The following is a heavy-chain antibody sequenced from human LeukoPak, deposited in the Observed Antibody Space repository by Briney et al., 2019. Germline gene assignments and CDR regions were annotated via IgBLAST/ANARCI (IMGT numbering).Heavy chain of an antibody. Sequence: SETLSLTCTVSGGSISSYYWSWIRQPPGKGLEWIGYIHYSGSTNYNPSLKSRVTISVDTSKNQFSLKLSSVTAADTAVYYCARGSTYYYDSSGYYPFDYWGQGTLVTVSS. CDR3: ARGSTYYYDSSGYYPFDY. V-gene: IGHV4-59*01. CDR2: IHYSGST. J-gene: IGHJ4*02. D-gene: IGHD3-22*01. CDR1: GGSISSYY.